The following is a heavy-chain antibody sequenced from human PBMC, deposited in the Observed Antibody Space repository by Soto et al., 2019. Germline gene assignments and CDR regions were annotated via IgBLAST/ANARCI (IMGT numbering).Heavy chain of an antibody. D-gene: IGHD3-10*01. V-gene: IGHV3-21*01. Sequence: EVQLVESGGGLVKPGGSLRLSCAASGFTFSSYSMNWVRQAPGKGLEWVSSISSGSYYIFYADSEKGRVTISRDNAKNSLFVQMSRLTVEDTAVYFCAGSPVGAAFNVWGQGTVVTVSS. CDR3: AGSPVGAAFNV. J-gene: IGHJ3*01. CDR1: GFTFSSYS. CDR2: ISSGSYYI.